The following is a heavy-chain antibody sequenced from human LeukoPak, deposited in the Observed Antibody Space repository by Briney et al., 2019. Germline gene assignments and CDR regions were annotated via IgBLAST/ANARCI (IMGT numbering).Heavy chain of an antibody. V-gene: IGHV4-4*02. J-gene: IGHJ6*03. CDR1: GGSISSSNW. Sequence: SETLSLTCAVSGGSISSSNWWSWVRQPPGKGLEWIGEIYHSGSTNYNPSLKSRVTISVDTSKNQFSLKLSSVTAADTAVYYCARTTEGGYTYDYFYYYYMDVWGEGTTVTISS. CDR2: IYHSGST. CDR3: ARTTEGGYTYDYFYYYYMDV. D-gene: IGHD5-18*01.